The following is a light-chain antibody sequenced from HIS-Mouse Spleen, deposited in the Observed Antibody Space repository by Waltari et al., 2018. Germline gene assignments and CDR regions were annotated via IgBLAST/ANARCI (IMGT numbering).Light chain of an antibody. CDR2: KDS. CDR1: ALPKQY. V-gene: IGLV3-25*03. J-gene: IGLJ2*01. CDR3: QSADSSGTYPEV. Sequence: SYELTQPPSVSVSPGQTARITCPGDALPKQYAYWYQQKPGQAPVLVIYKDSERPSGIHERFSGSSAGTTVTLTISGVQAEDEADYYCQSADSSGTYPEVFGGGTKLTVL.